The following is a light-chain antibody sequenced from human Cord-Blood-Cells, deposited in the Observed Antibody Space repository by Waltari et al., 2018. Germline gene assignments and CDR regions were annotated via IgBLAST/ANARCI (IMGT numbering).Light chain of an antibody. Sequence: DIVMTHSPLSLPVTPGEPAPISCRSSQSLLHSNGYNYLDWYLQKPGQSPQLLIYLGSNRASGVPDRFSGSGSGTDFTLKISRVEAEDVGVYYCMQALQTPLTFGGGTKVEIK. J-gene: IGKJ4*01. CDR3: MQALQTPLT. CDR2: LGS. CDR1: QSLLHSNGYNY. V-gene: IGKV2-28*01.